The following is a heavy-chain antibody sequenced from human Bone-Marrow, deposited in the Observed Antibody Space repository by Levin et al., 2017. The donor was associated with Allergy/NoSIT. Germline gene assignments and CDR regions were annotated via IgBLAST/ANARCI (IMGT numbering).Heavy chain of an antibody. CDR1: GGTFSSYA. D-gene: IGHD6-19*01. CDR2: IIPIFGTA. CDR3: ARAHRSGRSSGPRRYAFDI. Sequence: SVKVSCKASGGTFSSYAISWVRQAPGQGLEWMGGIIPIFGTANYAQKFQGRVTITADESTSTAYMELSSLRSEDTAVYYCARAHRSGRSSGPRRYAFDIWGQGTMVTVSS. V-gene: IGHV1-69*13. J-gene: IGHJ3*02.